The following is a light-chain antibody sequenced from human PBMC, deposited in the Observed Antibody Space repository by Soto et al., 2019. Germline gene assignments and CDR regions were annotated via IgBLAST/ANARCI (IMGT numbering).Light chain of an antibody. J-gene: IGLJ3*02. V-gene: IGLV2-14*01. Sequence: QSVLTQPASVSGSPGQSITISCTGTSSDVGGYNYVSWYQQHPGKAPKLMIYEVSNRPSGVSNRFSGSKSGNTASLTISGLQAEDGADYYCSSYSSSSTRVFGGGTQLNVL. CDR3: SSYSSSSTRV. CDR1: SSDVGGYNY. CDR2: EVS.